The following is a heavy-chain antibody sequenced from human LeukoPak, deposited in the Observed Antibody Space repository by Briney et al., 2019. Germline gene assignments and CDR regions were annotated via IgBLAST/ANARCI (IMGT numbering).Heavy chain of an antibody. CDR3: ARRYSNYFFDY. CDR2: IYYSGNT. D-gene: IGHD4-11*01. CDR1: GYSITNGYY. J-gene: IGHJ4*02. V-gene: IGHV4-38-2*01. Sequence: SETLSLTCGVSGYSITNGYYWAWIRQPPGMGLEWIGNIYYSGNTYYNPSLKSRVTISVDTSKNQFSLMVSSVTAADTAVYYCARRYSNYFFDYWGQGTLVTVSS.